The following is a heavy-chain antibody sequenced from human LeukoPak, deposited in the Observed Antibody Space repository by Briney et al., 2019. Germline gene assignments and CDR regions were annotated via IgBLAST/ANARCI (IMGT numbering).Heavy chain of an antibody. CDR3: ALGTTGTLDFDY. J-gene: IGHJ4*02. D-gene: IGHD1-1*01. V-gene: IGHV4-31*03. CDR2: IYYSGST. Sequence: PSQTLSLTCTVSGGSISSCGYYWSWIRQHPGKGLEWIGYIYYSGSTYYNPSLKSRVTISVDTSKNQFSLKLSSVTAADTAVYYCALGTTGTLDFDYWGQGTLVTVSS. CDR1: GGSISSCGYY.